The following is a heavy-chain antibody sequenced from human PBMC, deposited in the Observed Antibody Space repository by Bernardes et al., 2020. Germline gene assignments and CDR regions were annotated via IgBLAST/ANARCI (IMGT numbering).Heavy chain of an antibody. CDR1: GFSLSTSGVG. V-gene: IGHV2-5*02. D-gene: IGHD2-2*01. J-gene: IGHJ5*02. Sequence: GPTLVKPTQTLTLTCTFTGFSLSTSGVGVGWIRQPPGKALEWLALIYWDDDKRYSPSLKSRLTITKDTSKNQVVLTMTNMDPVDTATYYCAHRPNSPASEARDWFGRWSQGTVITPSS. CDR3: AHRPNSPASEARDWFGR. CDR2: IYWDDDK.